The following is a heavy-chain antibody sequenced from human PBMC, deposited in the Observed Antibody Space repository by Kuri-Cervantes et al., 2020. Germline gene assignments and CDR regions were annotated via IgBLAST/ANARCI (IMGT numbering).Heavy chain of an antibody. CDR1: GFTFTSQS. CDR3: AKLWAYGSGSYSNWFDP. V-gene: IGHV3-23*01. Sequence: GGSLRLSCTASGFTFTSQSINWVRQAPGKGLEWVSTISGSGDSTYYAGSVKGRFTISRDNSKNTLYLQMNSLRAEDTAVYYCAKLWAYGSGSYSNWFDPWGQGTLVTVSS. CDR2: ISGSGDST. J-gene: IGHJ5*02. D-gene: IGHD3-10*01.